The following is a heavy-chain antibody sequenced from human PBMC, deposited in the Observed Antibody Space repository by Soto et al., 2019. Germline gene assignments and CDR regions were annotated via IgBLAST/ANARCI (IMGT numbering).Heavy chain of an antibody. J-gene: IGHJ4*02. Sequence: PSETLSLTCTVSGGSISSYYWSWIRQPPGKGLEWIGYIYYRGSTNYNPSLKSRVTISVDTSKNQFSLKLSSVTAADTAVYSCARRYGGNFDYWGQGTLVTVSS. V-gene: IGHV4-59*01. CDR3: ARRYGGNFDY. D-gene: IGHD1-26*01. CDR2: IYYRGST. CDR1: GGSISSYY.